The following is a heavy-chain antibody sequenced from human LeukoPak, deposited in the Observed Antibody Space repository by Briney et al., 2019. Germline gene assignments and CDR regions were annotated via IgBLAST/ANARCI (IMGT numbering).Heavy chain of an antibody. CDR1: GGTFSSYA. CDR2: IIPILSIA. CDR3: ASPLGYSSGGPGNYYFDY. D-gene: IGHD6-19*01. J-gene: IGHJ4*02. V-gene: IGHV1-69*04. Sequence: ASVKVSCKASGGTFSSYAISWVRQAPGQGLEWMGRIIPILSIANYAQKFQGRVTITADKSTSTAYMELSSLRSEDTAVYYCASPLGYSSGGPGNYYFDYWGQGTLVTVSS.